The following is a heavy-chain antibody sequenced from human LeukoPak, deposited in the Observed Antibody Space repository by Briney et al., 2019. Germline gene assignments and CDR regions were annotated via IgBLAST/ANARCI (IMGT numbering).Heavy chain of an antibody. Sequence: GGSLRLSCPVSGIILSNYGMSWVRQAPGKGREWVAGISDSCGRTNYADSVKGRLAISRHNHKNTIYLQMNSLRAEDTAVYFCAKRGVVIRVILVGFHKEANYFDSWGQGALVTVSS. J-gene: IGHJ4*02. CDR2: ISDSCGRT. CDR1: GIILSNYG. CDR3: AKRGVVIRVILVGFHKEANYFDS. V-gene: IGHV3-23*01. D-gene: IGHD3-22*01.